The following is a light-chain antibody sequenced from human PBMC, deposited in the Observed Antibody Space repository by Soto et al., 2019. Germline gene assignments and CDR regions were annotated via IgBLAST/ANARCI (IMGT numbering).Light chain of an antibody. Sequence: QSVLTQPSSVSGAPGQRVTISCTGSSSNIGAGYDVHWYQQLPGTAPKLLIYANNIRPSGVPGRFSGSKSGTSASLAITGLQAEDEADYYCQSYDSSLSGDVFGTGTKVTVL. J-gene: IGLJ1*01. V-gene: IGLV1-40*01. CDR3: QSYDSSLSGDV. CDR1: SSNIGAGYD. CDR2: ANN.